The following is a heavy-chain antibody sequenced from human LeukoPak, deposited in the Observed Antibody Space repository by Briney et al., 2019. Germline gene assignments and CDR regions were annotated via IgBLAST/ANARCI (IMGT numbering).Heavy chain of an antibody. D-gene: IGHD6-19*01. V-gene: IGHV4-59*01. CDR3: ARDRSGWYSGTRGWFDP. Sequence: SETLSLTCTVSGGSISSYYWSWIRQPPGKGLEWIGYIYYSGSTNYNPSFKSRVTISVDTSKNQFSLKLSSVTAADTAVYYCARDRSGWYSGTRGWFDPWGQGTLVTVSS. CDR2: IYYSGST. CDR1: GGSISSYY. J-gene: IGHJ5*02.